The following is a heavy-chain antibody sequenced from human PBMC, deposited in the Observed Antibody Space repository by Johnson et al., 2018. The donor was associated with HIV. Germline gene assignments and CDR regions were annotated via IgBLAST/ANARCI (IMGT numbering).Heavy chain of an antibody. V-gene: IGHV3-20*01. J-gene: IGHJ3*02. CDR2: INWHGGST. D-gene: IGHD3-3*01. CDR1: GFTFDDYG. Sequence: VQLVESGGGVVRPGGSLRLSCAASGFTFDDYGMSWVRQAPGKGLEWVSGINWHGGSTGYADYVKGRFTISRDNSRNSLYLQMNSLRTEDTALYNFAIGASPDAFDIGGQGTMVTVSS. CDR3: AIGASPDAFDI.